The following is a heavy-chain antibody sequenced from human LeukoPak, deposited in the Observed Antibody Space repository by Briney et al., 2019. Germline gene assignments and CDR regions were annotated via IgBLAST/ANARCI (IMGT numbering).Heavy chain of an antibody. J-gene: IGHJ4*02. Sequence: GESLKISCQGSGYSFPSSWIGWVCRTPGKGLELMGIIYPGDSDTRYSPSFQGQVTISVDRSITTAYLQWSSLKASDTAMYFCARIGSRPYFDYWGQGTLVTVSS. CDR2: IYPGDSDT. CDR3: ARIGSRPYFDY. V-gene: IGHV5-51*01. CDR1: GYSFPSSW.